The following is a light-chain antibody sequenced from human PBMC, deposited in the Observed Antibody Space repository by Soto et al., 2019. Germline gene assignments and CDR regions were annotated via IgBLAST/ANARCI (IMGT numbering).Light chain of an antibody. CDR2: DAS. CDR1: QSVSSY. V-gene: IGKV3-11*01. Sequence: IGLTQSPATLSLSRRERTTLSCRASQSVSSYLAWYQQKPGQAPRLLIYDASNRATGIPARFSGSGSGTHFTYAISSLEPEDFAVYYCQQRSNWPLTFGGGTKVDIK. J-gene: IGKJ4*01. CDR3: QQRSNWPLT.